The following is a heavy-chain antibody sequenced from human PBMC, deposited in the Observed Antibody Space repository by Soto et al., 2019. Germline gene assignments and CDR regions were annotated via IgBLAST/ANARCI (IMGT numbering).Heavy chain of an antibody. J-gene: IGHJ4*02. CDR3: AKDSVVAKLRIYDY. V-gene: IGHV3-30*18. CDR1: GFTFSSYG. Sequence: GGSLRLSCAASGFTFSSYGMHWVRQSPGKGLEWVAIISEDGRNKYYADSVKGRFTISRDNSKNTVYLQMNSLRAEDTAVYYCAKDSVVAKLRIYDYWGQGTLVTVSS. D-gene: IGHD5-12*01. CDR2: ISEDGRNK.